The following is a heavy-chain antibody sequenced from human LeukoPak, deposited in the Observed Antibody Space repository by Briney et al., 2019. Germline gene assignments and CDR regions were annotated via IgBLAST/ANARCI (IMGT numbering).Heavy chain of an antibody. CDR3: ASPRPDVGVVAASYYYMDV. J-gene: IGHJ6*03. CDR1: GGTFSSYA. Sequence: SVKVSCKASGGTFSSYAISWVRQAPGQGLEWMGGIIPIFGTANYAQKFQGRVTITADKSTCTAYMELSSLRSEDTAVYYCASPRPDVGVVAASYYYMDVWGKGTTVTVSS. D-gene: IGHD2-15*01. V-gene: IGHV1-69*06. CDR2: IIPIFGTA.